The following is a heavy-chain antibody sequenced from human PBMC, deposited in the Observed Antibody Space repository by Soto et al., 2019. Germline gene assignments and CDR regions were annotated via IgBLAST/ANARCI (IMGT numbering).Heavy chain of an antibody. CDR1: GYTLTELS. CDR2: FDPEDGET. D-gene: IGHD3-3*01. V-gene: IGHV1-24*01. Sequence: ASVKGSCKISGYTLTELSMHCGRQAPGKGLEWMGGFDPEDGETIYAQKFQGRVTMTEDTSTDTAYMELSSLRSEDTAVYYCATAIFRDDFDYWGQGTLVTVSS. J-gene: IGHJ4*02. CDR3: ATAIFRDDFDY.